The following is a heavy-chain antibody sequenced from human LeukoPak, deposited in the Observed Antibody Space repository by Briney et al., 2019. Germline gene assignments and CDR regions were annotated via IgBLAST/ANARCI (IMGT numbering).Heavy chain of an antibody. D-gene: IGHD3-22*01. CDR2: ISGSGGST. V-gene: IGHV3-23*01. CDR1: GFTFSSYA. Sequence: GGSLRPSCAASGFTFSSYAMSWVRQAPGKGLEWVSAISGSGGSTYYADSVKGSFTISTDNSKNTLYLQMNSLRAEDTAVYYCTRDGYYDSSGYFDYWGQGTLVTVSS. CDR3: TRDGYYDSSGYFDY. J-gene: IGHJ4*02.